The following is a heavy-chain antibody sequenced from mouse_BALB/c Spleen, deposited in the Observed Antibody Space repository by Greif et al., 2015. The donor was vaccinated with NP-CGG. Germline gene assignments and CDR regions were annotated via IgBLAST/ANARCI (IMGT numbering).Heavy chain of an antibody. CDR1: GFAFSNYD. V-gene: IGHV5-9*02. CDR2: ISSGGSYT. J-gene: IGHJ3*01. CDR3: ARHTYGNYFAY. D-gene: IGHD2-1*01. Sequence: EVQRVESGGGLVKPGGSLKLSCAASGFAFSNYDMSWVRQTPEKRLEWVATISSGGSYTYYPDSVKGRFTISRDNARNTLYLQMSSLRSEDTALYYCARHTYGNYFAYWGQGTLVTVSA.